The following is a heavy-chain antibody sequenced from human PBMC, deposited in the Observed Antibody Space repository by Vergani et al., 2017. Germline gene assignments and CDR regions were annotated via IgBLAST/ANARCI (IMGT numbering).Heavy chain of an antibody. J-gene: IGHJ3*02. CDR2: INPNSGGT. D-gene: IGHD6-13*01. V-gene: IGHV1-2*04. CDR3: AIAAAAAFDI. CDR1: GYTFIGYY. Sequence: QVQLVQSGAEVKKPGASVNVSSKASGYTFIGYYMHCVRQAPGQGLEWMGWINPNSGGTNYAQKFQGWVTMTRDASIRTAYMGLSRLRSDDTAVYYCAIAAAAAFDIWGRGTMVTVSA.